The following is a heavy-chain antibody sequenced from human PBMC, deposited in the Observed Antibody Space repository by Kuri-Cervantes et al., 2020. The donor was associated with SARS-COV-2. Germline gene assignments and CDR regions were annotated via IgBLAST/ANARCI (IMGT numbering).Heavy chain of an antibody. CDR2: ISNDGSNK. CDR1: GFTFSSYA. J-gene: IGHJ4*02. CDR3: ARDYDSSGHILDY. V-gene: IGHV3-30*04. Sequence: GESLKISCAASGFTFSSYAMHWVRQAPGKGLEWVTVISNDGSNKYYADSVKGRFTISRDNSKNTLYLQMNSLRAEDTAVYYCARDYDSSGHILDYWGQGTLVTVSS. D-gene: IGHD3-22*01.